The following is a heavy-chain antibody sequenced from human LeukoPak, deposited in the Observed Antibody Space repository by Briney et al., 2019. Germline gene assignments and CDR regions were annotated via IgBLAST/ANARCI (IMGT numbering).Heavy chain of an antibody. Sequence: ASVKVSCKASGYTFTGYYMHWVRQAPGQGLEWMGWINPNSGGTNYAQKFQGRVTMTRDTSISTAYMELSRLRSDDTAVYYCARGWDIVVVPAAWGPGIVGATLFDYWGQGTLVTVSS. J-gene: IGHJ4*02. D-gene: IGHD2-2*01. CDR1: GYTFTGYY. CDR2: INPNSGGT. CDR3: ARGWDIVVVPAAWGPGIVGATLFDY. V-gene: IGHV1-2*02.